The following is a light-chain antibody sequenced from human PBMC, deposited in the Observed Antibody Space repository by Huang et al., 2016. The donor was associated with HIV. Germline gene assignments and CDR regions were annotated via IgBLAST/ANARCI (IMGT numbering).Light chain of an antibody. V-gene: IGKV3-11*01. CDR1: QSVGSY. CDR3: QQRSNRTPTT. J-gene: IGKJ1*01. Sequence: EIILTQSPATLSLSPGERATLSCRASQSVGSYLAWYRQKPGQATRLLLFDASKRATGIPGIFSGGGSGTDCTLTIRGLEPDDFEVYFCQQRSNRTPTTFGQGTKVE. CDR2: DAS.